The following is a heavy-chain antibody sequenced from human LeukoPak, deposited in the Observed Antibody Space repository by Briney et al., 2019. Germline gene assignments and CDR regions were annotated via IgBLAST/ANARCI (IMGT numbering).Heavy chain of an antibody. CDR1: GGSSSGYY. Sequence: SETLSLTCAVYGGSSSGYYWSWIRQPPGKGLEWIGEINHSGSTNYNPSLKSRVTISVDTSKNQFSLKLSSVTAADTAVYYCARVVGSSGWPDYWGQGTLVTVSS. D-gene: IGHD6-19*01. CDR2: INHSGST. J-gene: IGHJ4*02. CDR3: ARVVGSSGWPDY. V-gene: IGHV4-34*01.